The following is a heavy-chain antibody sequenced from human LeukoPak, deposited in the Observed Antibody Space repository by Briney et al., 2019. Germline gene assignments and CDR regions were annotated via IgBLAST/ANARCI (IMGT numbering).Heavy chain of an antibody. CDR1: GFTFSSCA. Sequence: GGSLRLSCAASGFTFSSCAMSWVRQAPGKGLEWVSAISGSGGSTYYADSVKGRFTISRDNAKNSLYLQMNSLRADDTAVYYCARTYYYGSGSPYYLDYWGQGTLVTVSS. CDR2: ISGSGGST. D-gene: IGHD3-10*01. V-gene: IGHV3-23*01. J-gene: IGHJ4*02. CDR3: ARTYYYGSGSPYYLDY.